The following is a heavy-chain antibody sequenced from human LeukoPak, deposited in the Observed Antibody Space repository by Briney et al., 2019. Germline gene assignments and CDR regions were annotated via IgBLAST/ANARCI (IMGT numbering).Heavy chain of an antibody. V-gene: IGHV4-39*01. CDR2: IYYSGST. D-gene: IGHD6-19*01. CDR3: ASGRGGWSGPLFQH. Sequence: SETLSLTCTVSGGSISSSSYYWGWIRQPPGKGLEWIGSIYYSGSTYYNPSLKSRVTISVDTSKNQFSLKLSSVTAADTAVYYCASGRGGWSGPLFQHWGQGTLSPSPQ. J-gene: IGHJ1*01. CDR1: GGSISSSSYY.